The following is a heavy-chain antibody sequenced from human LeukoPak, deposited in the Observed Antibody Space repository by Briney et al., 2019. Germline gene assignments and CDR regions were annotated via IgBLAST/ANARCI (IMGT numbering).Heavy chain of an antibody. CDR1: LFTFSSYV. CDR3: VKDRSGNWGFFDY. V-gene: IGHV3-64D*09. Sequence: GGSLRLSCSASLFTFSSYVMHWVRQAPGKGLEYVSAISSNGGSTYYADSVQGRFTISRDNSKNTLYLQMSSVRAEDTAVYYCVKDRSGNWGFFDYCGQGALVTVSS. CDR2: ISSNGGST. J-gene: IGHJ4*02. D-gene: IGHD7-27*01.